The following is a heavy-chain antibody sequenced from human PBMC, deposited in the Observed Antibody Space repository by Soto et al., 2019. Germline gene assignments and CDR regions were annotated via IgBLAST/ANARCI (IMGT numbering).Heavy chain of an antibody. D-gene: IGHD4-17*01. CDR3: AKHADYENEDFDV. CDR1: GFTFRSYG. J-gene: IGHJ3*01. CDR2: ISYDDSDE. Sequence: QVRLVESGGGVVQPGRSLRLSCAASGFTFRSYGMHWVRQAPGKGLEWVALISYDDSDEYYGDSMQGRFSISRDNSKDTLYLQINSLRVEDTAVYYCAKHADYENEDFDVWGQGTMVTVSS. V-gene: IGHV3-30*18.